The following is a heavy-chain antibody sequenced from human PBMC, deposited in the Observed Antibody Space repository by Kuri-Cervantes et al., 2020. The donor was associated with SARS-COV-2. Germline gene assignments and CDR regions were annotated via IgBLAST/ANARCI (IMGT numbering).Heavy chain of an antibody. CDR3: AGGNELWGNHFDY. CDR1: GGSISSGGYY. CDR2: IYYSGTT. Sequence: SETLSLTCTVSGGSISSGGYYWSWIRQHPGKGLEWIGYIYYSGTTYYNPSLMRRVTISVDTSKNQFSLKLSFVTAEDTAVYYCAGGNELWGNHFDYWGQGTLVTVSS. V-gene: IGHV4-31*03. J-gene: IGHJ4*02. D-gene: IGHD5-18*01.